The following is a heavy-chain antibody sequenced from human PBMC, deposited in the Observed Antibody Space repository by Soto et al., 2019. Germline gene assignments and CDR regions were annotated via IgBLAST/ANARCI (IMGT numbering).Heavy chain of an antibody. Sequence: QVQLVESGGGVVQPGRSLRLSCAASGFTFSSYGTHWVRHAPGKGLEWVAVIWYDGSNKYYADSVKGRFTISRDNSKNTLYLQMNSLRAEDTAVYYCAREPSGSPEYYFDYWGQGTLVTVSS. D-gene: IGHD1-26*01. V-gene: IGHV3-33*01. J-gene: IGHJ4*02. CDR2: IWYDGSNK. CDR1: GFTFSSYG. CDR3: AREPSGSPEYYFDY.